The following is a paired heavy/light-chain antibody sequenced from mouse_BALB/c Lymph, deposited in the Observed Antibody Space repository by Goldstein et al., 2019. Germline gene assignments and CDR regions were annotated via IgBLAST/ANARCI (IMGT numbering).Heavy chain of an antibody. V-gene: IGHV2-2*02. CDR2: IWSGGST. Sequence: QVQLKQSGPGLVQPSQSLSITCTVSGFSLTSYGVHWVRQSPGKGLEWLGVIWSGGSTDYNAAFISRLSISKDNSKSQVFFKMNSLQANDTAIYYCARKDYYAMDYWGQGTSVTVSS. J-gene: IGHJ4*01. CDR3: ARKDYYAMDY. CDR1: GFSLTSYG.
Light chain of an antibody. CDR1: QNINVW. CDR3: QQGQSYPLT. CDR2: KAS. Sequence: DIQMNQSPSSLSASLGDTITITCHASQNINVWLSWYQQKPGNIPKLLIYKASNLHTGVPSRFSGSGSGTGFTLTISSLQPEDIATYYCQQGQSYPLTFGAGTKLELK. V-gene: IGKV10-94*01. J-gene: IGKJ5*01.